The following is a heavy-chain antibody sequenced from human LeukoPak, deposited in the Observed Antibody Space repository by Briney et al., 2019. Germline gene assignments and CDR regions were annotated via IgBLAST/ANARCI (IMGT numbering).Heavy chain of an antibody. Sequence: PSETLSLTCTVSGGSISSYYWSWIRQPAGKGLEWIGRIYTSGSTNYNPSLKSRVTMSVDTSKNQFSLKLSSVTAADTAVYYCARGGDIVVVPAAPGLDYWGQGTLVTVSS. CDR2: IYTSGST. J-gene: IGHJ4*02. V-gene: IGHV4-4*07. CDR3: ARGGDIVVVPAAPGLDY. CDR1: GGSISSYY. D-gene: IGHD2-2*01.